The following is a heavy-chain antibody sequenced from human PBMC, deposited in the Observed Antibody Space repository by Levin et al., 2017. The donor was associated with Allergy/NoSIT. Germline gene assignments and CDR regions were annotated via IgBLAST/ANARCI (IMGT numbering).Heavy chain of an antibody. J-gene: IGHJ6*02. V-gene: IGHV3-23*01. CDR1: GFTFSSYA. Sequence: LSLTCAASGFTFSSYAMSWVRQAPGKGLEWVSAISGSGGSTYYADSVKGRFTISRDNSKNTLYLQMNSLRAEDTAVYYCAKGRRWLPRCGMDVWGQGTTVTVSS. CDR2: ISGSGGST. D-gene: IGHD5-24*01. CDR3: AKGRRWLPRCGMDV.